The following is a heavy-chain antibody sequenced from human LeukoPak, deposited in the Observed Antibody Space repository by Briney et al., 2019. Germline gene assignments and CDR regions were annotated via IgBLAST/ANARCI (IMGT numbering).Heavy chain of an antibody. J-gene: IGHJ4*02. CDR3: ARDDPVVPVAIPADY. V-gene: IGHV1-18*01. D-gene: IGHD2-2*02. CDR2: ISAYNGNT. Sequence: ASVKLSCKASGYTVTSYGVSWGRQAPGQGLGGRGGISAYNGNTNYAQKLQGRVTMTTDTSTSTAYMELRRLRSDDTGVYYCARDDPVVPVAIPADYWGQGTLVTVSS. CDR1: GYTVTSYG.